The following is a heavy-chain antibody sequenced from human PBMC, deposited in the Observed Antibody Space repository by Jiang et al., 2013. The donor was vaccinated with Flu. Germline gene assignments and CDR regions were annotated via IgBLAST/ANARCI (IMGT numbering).Heavy chain of an antibody. CDR2: ISAYNGNT. CDR3: ARVSRALNTVTMGY. Sequence: GAEVKKPGASVKVSCKASGYTFTSYGISWVRQAPGQGLEWMGWISAYNGNTNYAQKLQGRVTMTTDTSTSTAYMELRSLRSDDTAVYYCARVSRALNTVTMGYWGQGTLVTVSS. J-gene: IGHJ4*02. D-gene: IGHD4-17*01. V-gene: IGHV1-18*01. CDR1: GYTFTSYG.